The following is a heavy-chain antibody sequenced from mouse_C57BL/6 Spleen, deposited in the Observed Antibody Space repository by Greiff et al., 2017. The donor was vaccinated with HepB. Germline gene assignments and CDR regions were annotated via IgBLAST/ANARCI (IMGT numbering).Heavy chain of an antibody. D-gene: IGHD3-1*01. J-gene: IGHJ4*01. V-gene: IGHV1-69*01. CDR3: ARQGSSRAMDY. CDR2: IDPSDSYT. Sequence: QVQLQQPGAELVMPGASVKLSCKASGYTFTSYWMHWVKQRPGQGLEWTGEIDPSDSYTNYNQKFKGKSTLTVDKSSSTAYMQLSSLTSEDSAVYYCARQGSSRAMDYWGQGTSVTVSS. CDR1: GYTFTSYW.